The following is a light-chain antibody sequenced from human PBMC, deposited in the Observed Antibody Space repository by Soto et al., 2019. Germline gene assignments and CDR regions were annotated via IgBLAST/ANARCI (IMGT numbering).Light chain of an antibody. CDR1: QSISSTY. CDR3: HHYGSSPKT. J-gene: IGKJ1*01. Sequence: EIVFRQSPGILSLSPGEGATLSCRASQSISSTYLAWYQQKPGQAPRLLIYGASSRATGIPDRFSGSGSGTEFTLTISRLEPEDFAVFYCHHYGSSPKTFCQGTKVDI. V-gene: IGKV3-20*01. CDR2: GAS.